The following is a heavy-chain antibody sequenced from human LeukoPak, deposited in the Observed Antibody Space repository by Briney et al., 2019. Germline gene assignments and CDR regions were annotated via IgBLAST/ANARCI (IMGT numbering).Heavy chain of an antibody. Sequence: SETLSLTCTVSGGSISTYYWSWIRQPPGKALEWIGYIYYSGITSYNPSLKSRVTISVDTSKNQFSLKLSSVTAADTAVYYCARFGSGWYYFDYWGQGTLVTVSS. J-gene: IGHJ4*02. CDR1: GGSISTYY. CDR2: IYYSGIT. V-gene: IGHV4-59*12. D-gene: IGHD6-19*01. CDR3: ARFGSGWYYFDY.